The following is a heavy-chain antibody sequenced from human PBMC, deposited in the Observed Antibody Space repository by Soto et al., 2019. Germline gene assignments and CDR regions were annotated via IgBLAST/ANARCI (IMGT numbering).Heavy chain of an antibody. CDR2: ISSSSSYI. CDR1: GFTFSSYS. CDR3: ASFGDYDTIYYYGMDV. V-gene: IGHV3-21*01. J-gene: IGHJ6*02. D-gene: IGHD4-17*01. Sequence: GGSLRLSCAASGFTFSSYSMNWVRQAPGKGLEWVSSISSSSSYIYYADSVKGRFTISRDNAKNSLYLQMNSLRAEDTAVYYCASFGDYDTIYYYGMDVWGQGTTVTVSS.